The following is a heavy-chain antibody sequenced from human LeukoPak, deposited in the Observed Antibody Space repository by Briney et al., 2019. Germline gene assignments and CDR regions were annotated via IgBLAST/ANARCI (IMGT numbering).Heavy chain of an antibody. V-gene: IGHV4-34*01. CDR3: AKSNGYGLVDI. CDR1: GGSFSRYY. D-gene: IGHD3-10*01. J-gene: IGHJ3*02. Sequence: PSDTLSLTCAVNGGSFSRYYWSWIRQPPGKGLEWIGEINHRGSTNYNPSLKSRVTISVDTSKNQFSLKLNSVTAADTAVYYCAKSNGYGLVDIWGQGTMVTVSS. CDR2: INHRGST.